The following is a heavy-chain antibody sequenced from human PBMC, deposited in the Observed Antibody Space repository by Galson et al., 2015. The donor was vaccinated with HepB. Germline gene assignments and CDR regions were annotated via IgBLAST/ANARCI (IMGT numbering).Heavy chain of an antibody. CDR3: ATGYYYTISDCRPKKYRDAFDI. Sequence: SLRLSCAASGFSFSNYAMSWVRQAAQKGLEWVSGISASGGRTFFADSARGRFTISRDNSKNTLYLQMGSLRDEDTAIYYCATGYYYTISDCRPKKYRDAFDIWGQGTTVTVSS. D-gene: IGHD3-10*01. CDR1: GFSFSNYA. CDR2: ISASGGRT. V-gene: IGHV3-23*01. J-gene: IGHJ3*02.